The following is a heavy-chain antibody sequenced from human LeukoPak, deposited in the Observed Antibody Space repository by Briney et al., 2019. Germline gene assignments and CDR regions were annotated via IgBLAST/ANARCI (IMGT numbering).Heavy chain of an antibody. CDR2: ISSSSSYI. D-gene: IGHD3-10*01. J-gene: IGHJ4*02. CDR1: GFTFSCYS. V-gene: IGHV3-21*01. CDR3: SRLLLSSGSYLS. Sequence: GGSLRLSCAASGFTFSCYSMNWVRQAPGKGLEWVSSISSSSSYIYYADSVKGRFTISRDNAKNSLYLQMNSLRAEDTAVYYCSRLLLSSGSYLSWGQGTLVTVSS.